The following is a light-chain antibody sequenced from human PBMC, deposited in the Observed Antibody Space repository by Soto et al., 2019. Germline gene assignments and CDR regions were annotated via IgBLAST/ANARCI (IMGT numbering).Light chain of an antibody. V-gene: IGKV1-33*01. CDR2: DAS. J-gene: IGKJ5*01. Sequence: DIQMTQSPSSLSASVGDRVTITCQASQNIYNYLNWYQQKPGKAPKLLIYDASNLATGVPARFSGSGSGTDFTFTISSLQPGDIATYYCQQYDNLPVNFGLGTRLEIK. CDR3: QQYDNLPVN. CDR1: QNIYNY.